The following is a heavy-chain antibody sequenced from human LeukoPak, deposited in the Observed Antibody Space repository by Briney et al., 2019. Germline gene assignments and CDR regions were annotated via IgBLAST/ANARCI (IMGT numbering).Heavy chain of an antibody. Sequence: GGSLRLSCAASGFTFSNYGMNWVRQAPGKGLEWVALIYYDGSNKYYPDSVRGRFTISKANSKNTLNLQMNIPRSEDTGVYDCATLRRSDSGSFYSDYWGQGTLVSVSS. CDR3: ATLRRSDSGSFYSDY. D-gene: IGHD3-10*01. CDR2: IYYDGSNK. CDR1: GFTFSNYG. V-gene: IGHV3-30*02. J-gene: IGHJ4*02.